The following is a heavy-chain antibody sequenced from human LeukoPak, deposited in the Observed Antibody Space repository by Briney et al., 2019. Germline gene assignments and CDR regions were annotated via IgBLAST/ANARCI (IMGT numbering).Heavy chain of an antibody. D-gene: IGHD6-13*01. Sequence: SETLSLTCTVSGGSISSYYWSWIRQPPGKGLEWIGYIYYSGSTNYNPSLKSRVTISVDTSKNQFSLKLSSVTAADTAVYYCARQEYSSSFLLDPWGQGTLVTVS. V-gene: IGHV4-59*08. CDR3: ARQEYSSSFLLDP. CDR1: GGSISSYY. CDR2: IYYSGST. J-gene: IGHJ5*02.